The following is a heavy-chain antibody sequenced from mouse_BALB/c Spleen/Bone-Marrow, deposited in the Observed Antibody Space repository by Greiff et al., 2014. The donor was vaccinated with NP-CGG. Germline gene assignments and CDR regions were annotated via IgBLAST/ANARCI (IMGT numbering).Heavy chain of an antibody. CDR2: IHPNSGNT. D-gene: IGHD1-1*01. Sequence: VQLQQSGSVLVRLGASVKLSCKASGYTFTSSWMHWAKQRPGQGLEWIGEIHPNSGNTNYNEKFEGKATLTVDTSSSTAYVDLSSLTSEDSAVYYCANYYGSSSYWGQGTTLSVSS. J-gene: IGHJ2*01. CDR3: ANYYGSSSY. V-gene: IGHV1S130*01. CDR1: GYTFTSSW.